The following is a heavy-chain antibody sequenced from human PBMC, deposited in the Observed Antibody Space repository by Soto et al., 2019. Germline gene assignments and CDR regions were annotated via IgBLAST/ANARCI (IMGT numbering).Heavy chain of an antibody. J-gene: IGHJ6*02. D-gene: IGHD3-3*01. CDR1: GFTFSSYW. V-gene: IGHV3-7*05. CDR3: ARESCRYDFWSGYCYYYYGMDV. Sequence: GGSLRLSCAASGFTFSSYWMSWVRQAPGKGLEWVANIKQDGSEKYYVDSVKGRFTISRDNAKNSLYLQMNSLRAEDTAVYYCARESCRYDFWSGYCYYYYGMDVWGQGTTVTV. CDR2: IKQDGSEK.